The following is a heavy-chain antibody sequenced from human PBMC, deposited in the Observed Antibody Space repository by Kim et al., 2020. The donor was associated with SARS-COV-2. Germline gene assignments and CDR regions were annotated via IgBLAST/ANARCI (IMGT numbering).Heavy chain of an antibody. D-gene: IGHD6-19*01. Sequence: GGSLRLSCAASGFTFSSYAMHWVRQAPGKGLEWVAVISYDGSNKYYADSVKGRFTISRDNSKNTLYLQMNSLRAEDTAVYYCARDSQWYSSGWYYFDYWG. J-gene: IGHJ4*01. V-gene: IGHV3-30*04. CDR3: ARDSQWYSSGWYYFDY. CDR1: GFTFSSYA. CDR2: ISYDGSNK.